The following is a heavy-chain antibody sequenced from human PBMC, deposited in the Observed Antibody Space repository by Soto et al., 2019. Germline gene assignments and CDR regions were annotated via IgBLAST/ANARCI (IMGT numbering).Heavy chain of an antibody. J-gene: IGHJ5*02. CDR1: GGSFSGYY. CDR2: INHSGST. V-gene: IGHV4-34*01. CDR3: ARRSRTYYYGSGTPTGWFDP. Sequence: SETLSLTCTVYGGSFSGYYWSWIRQPPGKGLEWIGEINHSGSTNYNPSLKSRVTISVDTSKNQFSLKLSSVTAADTAVYYCARRSRTYYYGSGTPTGWFDPWGQGTLVT. D-gene: IGHD3-10*01.